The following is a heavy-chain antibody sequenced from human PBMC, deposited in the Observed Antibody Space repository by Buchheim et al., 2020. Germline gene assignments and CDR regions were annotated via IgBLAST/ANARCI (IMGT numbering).Heavy chain of an antibody. Sequence: QVQLVESGGGVVQPGRSLRLSCAASGFTFSSYGMHWVRQAPGKGLEWVAVIWYDGSNKYYADSVKGRFTISRDNSKNTLYLQMNSLRAEDTAVYYCARAPRDSSGWYNYFDYWGQGT. CDR3: ARAPRDSSGWYNYFDY. CDR1: GFTFSSYG. D-gene: IGHD6-19*01. V-gene: IGHV3-33*01. CDR2: IWYDGSNK. J-gene: IGHJ4*02.